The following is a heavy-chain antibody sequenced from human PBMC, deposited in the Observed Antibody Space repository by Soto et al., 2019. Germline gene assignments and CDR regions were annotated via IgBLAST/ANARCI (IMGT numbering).Heavy chain of an antibody. J-gene: IGHJ5*02. D-gene: IGHD3-3*01. CDR3: AREMSFLEWLLYNWFDP. V-gene: IGHV4-38-2*02. CDR2: IYHSGST. Sequence: PSETLSLTCAVSGYSISSGYYWGWIRQPPGKGLEWIGSIYHSGSTYYNPSLKSRVTISVDTSKNQFSLKLSSVTAADTAVYYCAREMSFLEWLLYNWFDPWGQGTLVTVSS. CDR1: GYSISSGYY.